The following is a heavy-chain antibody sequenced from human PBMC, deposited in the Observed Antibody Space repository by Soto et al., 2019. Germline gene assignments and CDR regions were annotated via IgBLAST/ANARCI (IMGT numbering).Heavy chain of an antibody. Sequence: EASVKVSCKASGYTFTSYGISWVRQAPGQGLEWMGWISAYNGNTNYAQKLQGRVTMTTDTSTSTAYMELRSLRSDDTAVYYCARGPRYCSSTSCFNWFDPWGQGTLVTVSS. CDR1: GYTFTSYG. J-gene: IGHJ5*02. CDR2: ISAYNGNT. V-gene: IGHV1-18*01. CDR3: ARGPRYCSSTSCFNWFDP. D-gene: IGHD2-2*01.